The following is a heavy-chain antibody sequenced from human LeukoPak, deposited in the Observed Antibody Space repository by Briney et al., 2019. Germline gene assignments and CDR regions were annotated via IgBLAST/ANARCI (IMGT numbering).Heavy chain of an antibody. V-gene: IGHV3-30*03. J-gene: IGHJ4*02. CDR2: ISYDASNK. CDR1: GFTFTSYG. CDR3: ARDRTSRFVDY. D-gene: IGHD2-2*01. Sequence: TGRSLRLSCAASGFTFTSYGMHWVRQAPGKGLEWVAVISYDASNKFYADSVKGRFTISRDKSKSTLYLDMNSLRAEDSAVYYCARDRTSRFVDYWGQGTLVTVSS.